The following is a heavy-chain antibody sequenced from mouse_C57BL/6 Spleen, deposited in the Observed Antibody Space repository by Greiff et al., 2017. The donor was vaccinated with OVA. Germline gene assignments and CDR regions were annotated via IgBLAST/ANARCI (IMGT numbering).Heavy chain of an antibody. V-gene: IGHV1-62-2*01. D-gene: IGHD2-13*01. CDR3: ARHEEGLGWFAY. CDR2: FYPGSGSI. Sequence: VKVVESGAELVKPGASVKLSCKASGYTFTEYTIHWVKQRSGQGLEWIGWFYPGSGSIKYNEKFKDKATLTADKSSSTVYMELSRLTSEDSAVYFCARHEEGLGWFAYWGQGTLVTVSA. CDR1: GYTFTEYT. J-gene: IGHJ3*01.